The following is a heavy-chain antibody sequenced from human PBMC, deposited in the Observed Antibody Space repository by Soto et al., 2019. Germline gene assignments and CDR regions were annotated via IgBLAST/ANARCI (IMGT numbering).Heavy chain of an antibody. Sequence: EVQLLESGGGLVQPGGSLRLSCVASGFTFSSFSMNWVRQAPGKGLEWVSYIRSSRSAISYAASVKGRFTISRDNAKNPPDLQLNSLRAEDTAVDYCARDTAYAFDSWGQGTRVSVSS. V-gene: IGHV3-48*01. CDR3: ARDTAYAFDS. J-gene: IGHJ4*02. CDR2: IRSSRSAI. D-gene: IGHD3-16*01. CDR1: GFTFSSFS.